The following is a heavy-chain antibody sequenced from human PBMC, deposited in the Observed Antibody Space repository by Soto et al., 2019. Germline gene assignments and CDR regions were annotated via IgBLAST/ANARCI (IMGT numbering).Heavy chain of an antibody. CDR1: LS. CDR2: FDPEDGET. CDR3: ATGTRYYLDFDY. Sequence: LSVDWALQAPGKGLEWMGGFDPEDGETIYAQKFQGRVTMTEDTSTDTAYMELSSLRSEDAAVYYCATGTRYYLDFDYWGQGTLVTVSS. J-gene: IGHJ4*02. V-gene: IGHV1-24*01. D-gene: IGHD3-22*01.